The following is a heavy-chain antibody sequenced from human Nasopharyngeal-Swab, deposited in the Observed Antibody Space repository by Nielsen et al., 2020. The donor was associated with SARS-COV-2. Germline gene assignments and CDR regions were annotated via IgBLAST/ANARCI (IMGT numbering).Heavy chain of an antibody. CDR3: ARDNSGGTSVGFDP. J-gene: IGHJ5*02. D-gene: IGHD2-15*01. V-gene: IGHV3-7*01. CDR1: GFTFSSFW. CDR2: IKQDGSEK. Sequence: GGSLRLSCAASGFTFSSFWMNRVRQAPGKGLEWVANIKQDGSEKYYVDSVKGRFTISRDNAKNSLYLQMNSLRAEDTAVYYCARDNSGGTSVGFDPWGQGTLVTVSS.